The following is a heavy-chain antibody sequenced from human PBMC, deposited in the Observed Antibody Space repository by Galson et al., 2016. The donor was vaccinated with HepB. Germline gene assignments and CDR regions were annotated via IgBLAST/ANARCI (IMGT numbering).Heavy chain of an antibody. CDR2: ISSSGTTI. J-gene: IGHJ4*02. CDR1: GFTFSRYE. V-gene: IGHV3-48*03. D-gene: IGHD3-9*01. Sequence: SLRLSCAASGFTFSRYEMNWVRQAPGKGLEWVSYISSSGTTIYYADSVKGRFTISRDNAKNSPYLQMNSLRAEDTAVYYCAREPVRFDDLLTGPPKNPDYWGQGTLVTVSS. CDR3: AREPVRFDDLLTGPPKNPDY.